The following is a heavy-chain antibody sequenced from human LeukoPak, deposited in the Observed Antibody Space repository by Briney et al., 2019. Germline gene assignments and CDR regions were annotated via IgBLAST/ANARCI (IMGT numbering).Heavy chain of an antibody. Sequence: SETLSLTCAVYGGSFSDYYWNWIRQPPGKGLEWIGEINHSGSTNSNPSLKSRVTISVDTSKDQFSLKLSSVTAADTAVYYCARLRGYSYDRPFDYWGQGTLVTVSS. J-gene: IGHJ4*02. D-gene: IGHD5-18*01. CDR2: INHSGST. V-gene: IGHV4-34*01. CDR3: ARLRGYSYDRPFDY. CDR1: GGSFSDYY.